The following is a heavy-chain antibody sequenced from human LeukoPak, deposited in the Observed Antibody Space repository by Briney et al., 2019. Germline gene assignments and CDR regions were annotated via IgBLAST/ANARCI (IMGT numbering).Heavy chain of an antibody. J-gene: IGHJ6*03. CDR3: ARVPSWKGYMDV. V-gene: IGHV3-11*01. Sequence: PGGSLRLSCAGSGFTFSDYYMSWIRQAPGKGLEWVSYISSSGITIYYADSVKGRFTISRDNAKNSLYLQMSSLRAEDTAVYYCARVPSWKGYMDVWGKGTTVTVSS. CDR1: GFTFSDYY. D-gene: IGHD1-1*01. CDR2: ISSSGITI.